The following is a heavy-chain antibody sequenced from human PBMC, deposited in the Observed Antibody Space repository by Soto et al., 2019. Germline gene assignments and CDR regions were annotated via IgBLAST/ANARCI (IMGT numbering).Heavy chain of an antibody. J-gene: IGHJ4*02. CDR3: ARDTAMALPDA. CDR2: INANNGNT. Sequence: ASVKVSCKASGYTFTSYYMHWVRQAPGQGLEWMGRINANNGNTSSAQKLQGRVTMTTDTSTNTAYMELRSLRSDDTAVYYCARDTAMALPDAWGQGTLVTVSS. V-gene: IGHV1-18*04. D-gene: IGHD5-18*01. CDR1: GYTFTSYY.